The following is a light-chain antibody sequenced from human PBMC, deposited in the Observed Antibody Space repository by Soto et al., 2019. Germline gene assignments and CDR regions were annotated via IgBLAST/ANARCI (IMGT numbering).Light chain of an antibody. CDR3: QQRSNWGCLT. CDR2: DAS. J-gene: IGKJ4*01. V-gene: IGKV3-11*01. CDR1: QSVSSS. Sequence: EIVLTQSPATLSLSPGERATLSCRASQSVSSSLAWYQQKPGQAPRLLIYDASNRATGIPARFSGSGSGTDFTLTISSLEPEDFAVYYCQQRSNWGCLTFGGGTKMEIK.